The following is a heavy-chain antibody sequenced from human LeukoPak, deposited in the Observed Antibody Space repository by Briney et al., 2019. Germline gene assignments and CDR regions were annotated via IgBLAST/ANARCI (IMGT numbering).Heavy chain of an antibody. D-gene: IGHD3-22*01. CDR1: GFTFSSYV. Sequence: GRSLRLSCAASGFTFSSYVMHWVRQAPGKGLEWVAIISYDGSNEYYADSVKGRFTISRDNSKNTLYLQMNSLRAADTAVYYCARDRDPGYYDTNGYRRVNAFDFWGKGTTVTVSS. J-gene: IGHJ6*04. CDR3: ARDRDPGYYDTNGYRRVNAFDF. V-gene: IGHV3-30*04. CDR2: ISYDGSNE.